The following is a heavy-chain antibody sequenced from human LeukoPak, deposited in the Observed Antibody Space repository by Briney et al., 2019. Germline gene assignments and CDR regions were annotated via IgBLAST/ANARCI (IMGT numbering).Heavy chain of an antibody. Sequence: SETPSLTCTVSGGSISYIGYYWGWIRQPPGKGLEGIGTMYYTGSSYYNSSLKSRVTISVDTSKNLLSLKVSSVTAADTAVYYCARLRGYSYGYVDYWGQGALITVSS. V-gene: IGHV4-39*01. CDR1: GGSISYIGYY. D-gene: IGHD5-18*01. J-gene: IGHJ4*02. CDR2: MYYTGSS. CDR3: ARLRGYSYGYVDY.